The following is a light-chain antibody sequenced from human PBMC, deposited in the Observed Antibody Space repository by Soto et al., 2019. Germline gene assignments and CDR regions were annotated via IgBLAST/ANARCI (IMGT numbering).Light chain of an antibody. CDR3: QQYGSSTLT. CDR2: GPP. Sequence: EIVLTQSPGTLSFSPGERATLSCRASQSVSSSYLAWYQQKPGQAPRLLIYGPPSRATGIPDRFSGSGSGTDFTLIISRLEPADFAVYYCQQYGSSTLTFGGGTKVEIK. V-gene: IGKV3-20*01. CDR1: QSVSSSY. J-gene: IGKJ4*01.